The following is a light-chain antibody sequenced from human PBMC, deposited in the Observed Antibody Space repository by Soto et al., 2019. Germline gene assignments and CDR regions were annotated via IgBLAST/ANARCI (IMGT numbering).Light chain of an antibody. CDR3: QPYGSSPQYT. V-gene: IGKV3-20*01. CDR2: GAS. J-gene: IGKJ2*01. CDR1: QSVSSSY. Sequence: EIVLTQSPSTLYLSPGERATLSCRASQSVSSSYLAWYQQKPGQAPRLLIYGASSRATGIPARFSGSGSGTDFTLTSRRLELEDIEVYYWQPYGSSPQYTFGQGTKLEIK.